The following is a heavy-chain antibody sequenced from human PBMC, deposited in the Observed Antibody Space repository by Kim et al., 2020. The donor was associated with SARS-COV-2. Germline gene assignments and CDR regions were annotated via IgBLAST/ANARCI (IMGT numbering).Heavy chain of an antibody. CDR1: GFTISSYW. CDR2: INQDGSEK. D-gene: IGHD3-16*01. V-gene: IGHV3-7*01. Sequence: GGSLRLSCVASGFTISSYWMTWVRQAPGKGPEWVASINQDGSEKNYVDSVKGRFTIARDNAKNSLHLQMSSLRVEDTAVYYCLRDFLGVWGQGNTVTVSS. CDR3: LRDFLGV. J-gene: IGHJ6*02.